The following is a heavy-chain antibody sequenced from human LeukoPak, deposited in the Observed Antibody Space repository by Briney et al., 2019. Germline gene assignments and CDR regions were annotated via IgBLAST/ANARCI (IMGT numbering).Heavy chain of an antibody. CDR1: GGSISSGGYY. CDR2: IYYSGST. D-gene: IGHD3-10*01. V-gene: IGHV4-31*03. CDR3: ARMEEGSGSYYPSAYFDY. Sequence: SQTLSLTCTVSGGSISSGGYYWSWIRQHPGKGLEWIGYIYYSGSTYYNPSLKSRVTISVDTSKNQFSLKLSSVTAADTAVYYCARMEEGSGSYYPSAYFDYWGQGTLVTVSS. J-gene: IGHJ4*02.